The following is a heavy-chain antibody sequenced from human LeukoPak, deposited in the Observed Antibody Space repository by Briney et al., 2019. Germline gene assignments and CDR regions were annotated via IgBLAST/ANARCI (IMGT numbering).Heavy chain of an antibody. Sequence: SETLSLTCAVYGGSFSGYYWSWIRQPPGKGLEWIGEINQSGSTNYHPSLKSRVTISVDTSKNQFSLKLSSVTAADTAVYYCARGTTVLRYFDWLTGYGMDVWGQGTTVTVSS. CDR1: GGSFSGYY. CDR2: INQSGST. D-gene: IGHD3-9*01. CDR3: ARGTTVLRYFDWLTGYGMDV. V-gene: IGHV4-34*01. J-gene: IGHJ6*02.